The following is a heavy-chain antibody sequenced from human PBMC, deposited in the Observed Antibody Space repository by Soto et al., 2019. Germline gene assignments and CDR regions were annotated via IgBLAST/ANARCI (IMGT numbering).Heavy chain of an antibody. V-gene: IGHV1-2*02. CDR3: ATLYYYERDYYYGMDV. J-gene: IGHJ6*02. Sequence: ASVKVSCKASGYTFTGYYMHWVRQAPGQGLEWMGWINPNSGGTNYAQKFQGRVTMTRDKSISTADMELSRLRSDDTAVYYCATLYYYERDYYYGMDVWGQGTTVTVSS. CDR1: GYTFTGYY. D-gene: IGHD3-22*01. CDR2: INPNSGGT.